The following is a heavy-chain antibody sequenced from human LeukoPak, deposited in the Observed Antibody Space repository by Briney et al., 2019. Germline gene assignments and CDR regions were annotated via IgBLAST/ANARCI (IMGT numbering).Heavy chain of an antibody. CDR1: GFTFGGYG. D-gene: IGHD3-22*01. CDR3: ARDFSDSSGR. V-gene: IGHV3-33*01. J-gene: IGHJ4*02. Sequence: QPGRSLRLSCAGSGFTFGGYGMHWFRQTPGKGLEWVAVIGYDGSRAFYADSVKGRFTISRDNSKNTLYLQMNSLRAEDTAVFYCARDFSDSSGRWGQGTLVTVSS. CDR2: IGYDGSRA.